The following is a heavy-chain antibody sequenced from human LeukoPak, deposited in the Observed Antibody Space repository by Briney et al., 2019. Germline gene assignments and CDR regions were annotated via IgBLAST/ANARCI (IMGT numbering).Heavy chain of an antibody. D-gene: IGHD1-26*01. J-gene: IGHJ4*02. CDR1: GYTFTGYY. CDR2: INPNSGGT. V-gene: IGHV1-2*02. Sequence: GASVKVSCKASGYTFTGYYMHWVRQAPGQGPEWMGWINPNSGGTNYAQKFQGRVTMTRDTSISTAYMELSRLRSDDTAVYYCARVRWELLRPFDYWGQGTLVTVSS. CDR3: ARVRWELLRPFDY.